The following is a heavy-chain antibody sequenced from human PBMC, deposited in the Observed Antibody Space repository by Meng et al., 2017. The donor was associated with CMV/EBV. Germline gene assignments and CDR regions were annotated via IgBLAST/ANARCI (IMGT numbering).Heavy chain of an antibody. CDR1: GFTFSSYW. V-gene: IGHV3-7*03. CDR3: ARGIAAAGTSGWWFDP. D-gene: IGHD6-13*01. CDR2: IKQDGSEK. Sequence: GGSLRLSCAASGFTFSSYWMNWVRQAPGKGLEWVATIKQDGSEKYYVDSVKGRFAISRDNAENSLFLHMNSLRSEDTAVYYCARGIAAAGTSGWWFDPWGQGTLVTVSS. J-gene: IGHJ5*02.